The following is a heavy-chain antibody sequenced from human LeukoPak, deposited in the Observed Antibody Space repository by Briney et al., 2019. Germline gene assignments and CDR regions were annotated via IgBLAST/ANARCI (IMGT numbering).Heavy chain of an antibody. Sequence: GGSLRLSCAASGFXFSSYSMNWVRQAPGKGQEWVSSISSSSSYIYYADSVKGRFTISRDNAKNSLYLQMNSLRAEDTAVYYCATGHQYYDFWSGRSTAFDYWGQGTLVTVSS. CDR1: GFXFSSYS. V-gene: IGHV3-21*01. D-gene: IGHD3-3*01. J-gene: IGHJ4*02. CDR2: ISSSSSYI. CDR3: ATGHQYYDFWSGRSTAFDY.